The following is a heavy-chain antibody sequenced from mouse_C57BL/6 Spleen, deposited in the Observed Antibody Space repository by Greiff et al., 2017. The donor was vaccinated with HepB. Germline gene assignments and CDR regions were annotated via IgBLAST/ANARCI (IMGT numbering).Heavy chain of an antibody. CDR1: GFSFNTYA. V-gene: IGHV10-1*01. D-gene: IGHD2-4*01. Sequence: EVQGVESGGGLVQPKGSLKLSCAASGFSFNTYAMNWVRQAPGKGLEWVARIRSKSNNYATYYADSVKDRFTISRDDSESMLYLQMNNLKTEDTAMYYCVRPSYYDYDASWFAYWGQGTLVTVSA. CDR2: IRSKSNNYAT. CDR3: VRPSYYDYDASWFAY. J-gene: IGHJ3*01.